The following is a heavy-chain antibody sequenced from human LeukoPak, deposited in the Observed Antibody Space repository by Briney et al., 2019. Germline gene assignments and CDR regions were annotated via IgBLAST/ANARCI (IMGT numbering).Heavy chain of an antibody. J-gene: IGHJ5*02. CDR2: IRTKANTYAT. Sequence: GGSLRLSCAASGFTFSGSSIPWVRQASGKGLEWVGLIRTKANTYATAYAASVTGRFTISRDDSKTTSYLQMNSLKTEDTALYFCTTSYSGNSWYDWFGPWGQGTLVTVSS. D-gene: IGHD6-13*01. CDR3: TTSYSGNSWYDWFGP. CDR1: GFTFSGSS. V-gene: IGHV3-73*01.